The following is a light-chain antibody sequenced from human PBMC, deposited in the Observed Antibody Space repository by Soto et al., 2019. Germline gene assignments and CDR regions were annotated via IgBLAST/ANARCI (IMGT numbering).Light chain of an antibody. J-gene: IGKJ1*01. Sequence: AIQMTQSPSSLSASVGDRVTITCRASQGIRANLGWYQQKPGTAPKVLIYAASSLQSGVPSRFSGSGSGTDFTLTISSLQPEDFATYYCLQDYHYPRTFGQGTRVEIK. V-gene: IGKV1-6*01. CDR2: AAS. CDR1: QGIRAN. CDR3: LQDYHYPRT.